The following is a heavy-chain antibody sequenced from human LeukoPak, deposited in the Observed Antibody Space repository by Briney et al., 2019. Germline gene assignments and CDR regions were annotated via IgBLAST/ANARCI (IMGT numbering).Heavy chain of an antibody. CDR1: GFTFNDYA. CDR3: ARAQQWLGEDAFDI. Sequence: QPGGSLRLSCAAPGFTFNDYAMYWVRQAPGKGLEWVSGISWKSDNIGYADSVKGRFTISRDNAKNSLYLQMNSLRAEDTAVYYCARAQQWLGEDAFDIWGQGTMVTVSS. CDR2: ISWKSDNI. J-gene: IGHJ3*02. D-gene: IGHD6-19*01. V-gene: IGHV3-9*01.